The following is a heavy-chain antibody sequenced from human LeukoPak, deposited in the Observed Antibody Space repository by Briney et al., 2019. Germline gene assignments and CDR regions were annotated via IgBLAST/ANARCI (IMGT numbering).Heavy chain of an antibody. CDR3: ARVLYGGNSNYFDY. CDR1: GYTFTGYY. CDR2: INPNSGGT. V-gene: IGHV1-2*02. D-gene: IGHD4-23*01. J-gene: IGHJ4*02. Sequence: ASVTVSCKASGYTFTGYYMHWVRQAPGQGLEWMGWINPNSGGTNYAQKFQGRVTMTRDTSISTAYMELSRLRSDDTAVYYCARVLYGGNSNYFDYWGQGTLVTVSS.